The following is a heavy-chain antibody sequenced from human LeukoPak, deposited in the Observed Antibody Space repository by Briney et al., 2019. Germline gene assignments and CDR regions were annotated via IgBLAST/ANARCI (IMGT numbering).Heavy chain of an antibody. J-gene: IGHJ4*02. V-gene: IGHV4-34*01. Sequence: SETLSLTCAVYGGSFSGYYWSWIRQPPGKGLEWIGEINHSGSTNYNPSPKSRVTISVDTSKNQFSLKLSSVTAADTAVYYCARGLDMRDIVVVPAAPHFDYWGQGPWSPSPQ. CDR1: GGSFSGYY. D-gene: IGHD2-2*01. CDR2: INHSGST. CDR3: ARGLDMRDIVVVPAAPHFDY.